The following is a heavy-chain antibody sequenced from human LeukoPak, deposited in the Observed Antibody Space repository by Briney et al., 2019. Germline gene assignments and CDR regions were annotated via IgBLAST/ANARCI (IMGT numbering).Heavy chain of an antibody. CDR1: GYSFTSYW. CDR3: ARQEYYYDSSGYYPVGFDY. CDR2: IYPGDSDT. J-gene: IGHJ4*02. V-gene: IGHV5-51*01. D-gene: IGHD3-22*01. Sequence: GESLKISCKGSGYSFTSYWIGWVRQMPGKGLEWMGIIYPGDSDTRYSPSFQGQVTISADKSISTAYLQWSSLKASDTATYYCARQEYYYDSSGYYPVGFDYWGQGTLVTVSS.